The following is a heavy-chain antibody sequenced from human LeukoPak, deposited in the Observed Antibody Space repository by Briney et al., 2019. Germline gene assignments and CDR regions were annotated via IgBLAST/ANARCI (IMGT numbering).Heavy chain of an antibody. V-gene: IGHV4-39*01. CDR3: ATLSGDS. Sequence: SETLSLTCNVSGGSIVTGAYSWGWVRQPPGKGLEYIGNIYYSGGAYYNPSLKSRVTLSVDTSNRQFSLSLTSVTAADTAVYYCATLSGDSWGHGTLVTVSS. CDR1: GGSIVTGAYS. J-gene: IGHJ5*01. CDR2: IYYSGGA. D-gene: IGHD3-16*02.